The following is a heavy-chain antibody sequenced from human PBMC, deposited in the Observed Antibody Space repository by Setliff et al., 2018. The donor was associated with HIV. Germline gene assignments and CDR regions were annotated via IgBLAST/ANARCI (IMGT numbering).Heavy chain of an antibody. CDR3: ARDRASVRDTIFGGAQYYYYMDV. V-gene: IGHV3-7*01. CDR1: GFTFSTHW. J-gene: IGHJ6*03. D-gene: IGHD3-3*01. Sequence: PGGSLRLSCAASGFTFSTHWMSWVRQAPGKGLDWVANINPDGSENHYVDSVKGRFTISRDNAKNSLYLQMNSLRADDTAVYYCARDRASVRDTIFGGAQYYYYMDVWGKGTTVTVSS. CDR2: INPDGSEN.